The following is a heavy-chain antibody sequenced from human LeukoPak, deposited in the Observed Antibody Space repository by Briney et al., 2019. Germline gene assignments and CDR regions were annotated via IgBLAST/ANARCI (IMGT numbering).Heavy chain of an antibody. CDR1: GGSFSGYY. V-gene: IGHV4-34*01. J-gene: IGHJ6*04. CDR3: ARGGYCSSTSCYPYYYYGMDV. D-gene: IGHD2-2*01. CDR2: INHSGST. Sequence: SETLSLTCAVYGGSFSGYYWSWIRQPPGKGLEWMGEINHSGSTNYNPSLKSRVTISVDTSKNQFSLKLSSVTAADTAMYYCARGGYCSSTSCYPYYYYGMDVWGKGTTVTVSS.